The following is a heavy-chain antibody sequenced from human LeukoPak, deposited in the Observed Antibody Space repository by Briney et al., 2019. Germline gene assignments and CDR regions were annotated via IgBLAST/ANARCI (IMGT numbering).Heavy chain of an antibody. Sequence: PGGSLRLSCAASGFTFSSYWMSWVRQAPGKGLEWVANIKQDGSEKYYVDSVKGRFTISRDNAKNSLYLQMNSLRAEDTAVYSCAKGSGSGWYGWFAPWGQGTLVTVSS. D-gene: IGHD6-19*01. V-gene: IGHV3-7*03. CDR1: GFTFSSYW. J-gene: IGHJ5*02. CDR2: IKQDGSEK. CDR3: AKGSGSGWYGWFAP.